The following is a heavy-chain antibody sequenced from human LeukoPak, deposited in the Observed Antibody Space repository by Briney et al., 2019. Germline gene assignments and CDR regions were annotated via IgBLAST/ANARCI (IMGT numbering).Heavy chain of an antibody. V-gene: IGHV3-21*01. CDR2: ISSSSSYI. D-gene: IGHD3-16*02. CDR3: ARDGLSYYYYGMDV. J-gene: IGHJ6*04. Sequence: GGSLRLSCAASGFTFSSYSMSWVRQAPGKGLEWVSSISSSSSYIYYADSVKGRFTISRDNAKNSLYLQMNSLRAEDTAVYYCARDGLSYYYYGMDVWGKGTTVTVSS. CDR1: GFTFSSYS.